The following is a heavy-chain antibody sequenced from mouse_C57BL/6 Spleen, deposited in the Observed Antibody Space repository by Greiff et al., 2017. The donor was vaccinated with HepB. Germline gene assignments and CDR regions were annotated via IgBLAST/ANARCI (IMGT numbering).Heavy chain of an antibody. CDR1: GFTFSDYY. J-gene: IGHJ2*01. V-gene: IGHV5-16*01. D-gene: IGHD2-3*01. CDR3: ARDGDGSYFDY. CDR2: INYDGSST. Sequence: EVQLVESEGGLVQPGSSMKLSCTASGFTFSDYYMAWVRQVPEKGLEWVANINYDGSSTYYLDSLKSRFIISRDNAKNILYLQMSSLKSEDTATYYCARDGDGSYFDYWGQGTTLTVSS.